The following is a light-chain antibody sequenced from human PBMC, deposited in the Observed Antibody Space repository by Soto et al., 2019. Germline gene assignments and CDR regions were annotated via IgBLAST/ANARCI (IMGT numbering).Light chain of an antibody. CDR2: GVT. CDR1: SSDVGGYNY. V-gene: IGLV2-14*01. CDR3: SSYTSASTLHYL. Sequence: QSVLTQPASVSGSPGQSITISCTGTSSDVGGYNYVSWYQQHPGIAPKLLIYGVTNRPSGVSTRFSGSKSGNTASLTISGLQAEDEADYHCSSYTSASTLHYLFGTGTKVTVL. J-gene: IGLJ1*01.